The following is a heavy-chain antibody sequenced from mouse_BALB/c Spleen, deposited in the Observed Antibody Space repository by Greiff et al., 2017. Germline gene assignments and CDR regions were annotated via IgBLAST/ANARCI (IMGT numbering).Heavy chain of an antibody. J-gene: IGHJ3*01. CDR3: TRFTTDLAY. D-gene: IGHD1-1*01. CDR1: GYTFTDYE. V-gene: IGHV1-15*01. CDR2: IDPETGGT. Sequence: QVQLQQSGAELVRPGASVTLSCKASGYTFTDYEMHWVKQTPVHGLEWIGAIDPETGGTAYNQKFKGKATLTADKSSSTAYMELRSLTSEDSAVYYCTRFTTDLAYWGQGTLVTVSA.